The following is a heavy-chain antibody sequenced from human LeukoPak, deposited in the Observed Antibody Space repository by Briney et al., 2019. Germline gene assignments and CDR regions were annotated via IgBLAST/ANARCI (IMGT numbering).Heavy chain of an antibody. D-gene: IGHD5-12*01. CDR2: ISSSSSYI. V-gene: IGHV3-21*01. CDR1: GFTISSYW. Sequence: GGSLRLSCAASGFTISSYWMSWVRQAPGKGLEWVSSISSSSSYIYYADSVKRRFNISRDNSKNTLYLQMNRLRAEDTAVYYCARGPSGYHNTGGQGTLVTVSS. J-gene: IGHJ4*02. CDR3: ARGPSGYHNT.